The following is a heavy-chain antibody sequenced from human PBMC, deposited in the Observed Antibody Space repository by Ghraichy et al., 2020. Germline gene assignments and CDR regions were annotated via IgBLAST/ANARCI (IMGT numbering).Heavy chain of an antibody. V-gene: IGHV3-33*08. Sequence: GGSLRLSCAASGFTFSSYGMHWVRQAPGKGLEWVAVIWYDGSNKYYADSVKGRFTISRDNSKNTLYLQMNSLRAEDTAVYYCARDFSILEWLLPGRYYYYGMDVWGQGTTVTVSS. J-gene: IGHJ6*02. CDR1: GFTFSSYG. CDR2: IWYDGSNK. D-gene: IGHD3-3*01. CDR3: ARDFSILEWLLPGRYYYYGMDV.